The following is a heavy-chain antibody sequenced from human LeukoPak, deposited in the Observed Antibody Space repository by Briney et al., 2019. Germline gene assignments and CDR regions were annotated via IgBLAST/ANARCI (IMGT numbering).Heavy chain of an antibody. CDR2: IIPIFGTA. J-gene: IGHJ6*03. D-gene: IGHD3-3*01. V-gene: IGHV1-69*05. CDR1: GGTFSSYA. Sequence: ASVKVSCKASGGTFSSYAISWVRQAPGQGLEWMGGIIPIFGTANYAQKFQGRVTITTDESTSTAYMELSSLRSEDTAVYYCASGTYYDFWSGYQTIYYCYMDVWGKGTTVTVSS. CDR3: ASGTYYDFWSGYQTIYYCYMDV.